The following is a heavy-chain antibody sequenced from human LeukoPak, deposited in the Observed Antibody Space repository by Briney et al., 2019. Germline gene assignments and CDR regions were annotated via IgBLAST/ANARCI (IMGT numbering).Heavy chain of an antibody. J-gene: IGHJ5*02. V-gene: IGHV4-59*01. CDR3: ARDSHSIDIATPGGFDP. CDR1: GDSISSYF. Sequence: SETLSLTGTVSGDSISSYFWSWIRQPPGKGLEWIGYAHSSGSTNYNPSLKSRVTISADASKNQFSLNLRSVTAADTAVYYCARDSHSIDIATPGGFDPWGQGTLVTVSS. D-gene: IGHD1-26*01. CDR2: AHSSGST.